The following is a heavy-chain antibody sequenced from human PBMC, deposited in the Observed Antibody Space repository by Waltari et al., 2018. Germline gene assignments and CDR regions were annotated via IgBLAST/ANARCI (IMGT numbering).Heavy chain of an antibody. J-gene: IGHJ4*02. CDR2: IYTSGST. Sequence: QVQLQESGPGLVKPSQTLSLTCTVSGGSISSGSYSWSWIRQPARKGLEWIGYIYTSGSTNYNPSLKSRVTISVDTSKNHFSLKLSSVTAADTAVYYCAREPRHDYGDYGATEFDYWGQGTLVTVSS. CDR1: GGSISSGSYS. V-gene: IGHV4-61*09. CDR3: AREPRHDYGDYGATEFDY. D-gene: IGHD4-17*01.